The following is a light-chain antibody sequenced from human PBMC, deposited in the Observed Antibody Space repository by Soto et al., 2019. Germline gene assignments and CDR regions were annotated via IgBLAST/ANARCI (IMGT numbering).Light chain of an antibody. V-gene: IGKV1-5*03. CDR3: QQFNIYWT. J-gene: IGKJ1*01. Sequence: DIQMTQSPSTLSASVGDRVTITCRASQGISSWLAWYQQKPGKAPKLLIYKASSLKSGVPSRFSGSGSGTEFTLTISSLQSDDFAIYYCQQFNIYWTFGQGTKVEIK. CDR2: KAS. CDR1: QGISSW.